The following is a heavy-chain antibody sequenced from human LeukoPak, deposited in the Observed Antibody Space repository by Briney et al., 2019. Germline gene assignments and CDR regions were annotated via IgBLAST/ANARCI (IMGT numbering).Heavy chain of an antibody. CDR2: INPNSGGT. CDR1: GYTFTGYY. D-gene: IGHD6-19*01. V-gene: IGHV1-2*02. Sequence: ASVKVSCKASGYTFTGYYMHWVRQAPGQGLEWMGWINPNSGGTNYAQKFQGRVTMTRDTSISTAYMELSRLRSDDTAVYYCASGRVGYNSGWYLDAFDIWGQGTMVTVSS. J-gene: IGHJ3*02. CDR3: ASGRVGYNSGWYLDAFDI.